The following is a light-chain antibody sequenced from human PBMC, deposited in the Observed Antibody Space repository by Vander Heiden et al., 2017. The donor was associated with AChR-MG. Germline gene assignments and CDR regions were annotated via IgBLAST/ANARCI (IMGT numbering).Light chain of an antibody. V-gene: IGLV3-1*01. J-gene: IGLJ2*01. CDR2: QDS. CDR1: KSGDKY. Sequence: SYELTQPPSVSVSPGQTASITCSGAKSGDKYACWYQQKPGQSHVLVIYQDSKRPSGIPERFSGANSGNTATLTISGTQARDEADYYCQAWDSSTAEVFGGGTKLTVL. CDR3: QAWDSSTAEV.